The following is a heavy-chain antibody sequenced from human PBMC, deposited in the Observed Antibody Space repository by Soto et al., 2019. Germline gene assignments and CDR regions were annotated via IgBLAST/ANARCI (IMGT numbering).Heavy chain of an antibody. D-gene: IGHD1-26*01. CDR3: VRYEQYYRD. Sequence: SETLSLTCTVSSVSIRGYYWSWIRQPPGKGLEWIGYIFYSGSTNYNPSLKNRVTISVDTSKNQFSLKLTSVTAADTAVYYCVRYEQYYRDWGQGALVTVSS. CDR1: SVSIRGYY. V-gene: IGHV4-59*08. J-gene: IGHJ1*01. CDR2: IFYSGST.